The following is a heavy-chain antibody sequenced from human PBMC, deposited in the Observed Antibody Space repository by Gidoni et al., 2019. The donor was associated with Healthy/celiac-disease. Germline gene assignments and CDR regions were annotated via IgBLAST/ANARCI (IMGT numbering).Heavy chain of an antibody. CDR1: GFTFSDYD. D-gene: IGHD1-26*01. Sequence: QVQLVESGGGLVKPGRSLRLSFAAFGFTFSDYDMGWIRQAPGKGLGWVSAITTTSSYTNYADSVKGRFTISRDNAKNSLYLQMNSLRVEDTAVYYCARDRVYSGSDYWGQGTLVTVSS. CDR2: ITTTSSYT. V-gene: IGHV3-11*06. CDR3: ARDRVYSGSDY. J-gene: IGHJ4*02.